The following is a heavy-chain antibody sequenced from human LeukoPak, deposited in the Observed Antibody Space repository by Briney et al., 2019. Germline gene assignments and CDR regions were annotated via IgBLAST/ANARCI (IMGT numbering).Heavy chain of an antibody. D-gene: IGHD2-8*01. Sequence: SETLSPTCTVSGGSISSYYWSWIRQPPGKGLEWIGYIYCSGSTNYNPSLKSRVTISVDTSKNQFSLKLSSVTAADTAVYYCAAGAIYCTNGVCSDYWGQGTLVTVSS. J-gene: IGHJ4*02. V-gene: IGHV4-59*08. CDR3: AAGAIYCTNGVCSDY. CDR1: GGSISSYY. CDR2: IYCSGST.